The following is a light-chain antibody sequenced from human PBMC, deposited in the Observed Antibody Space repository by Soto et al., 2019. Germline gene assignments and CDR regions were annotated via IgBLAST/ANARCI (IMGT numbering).Light chain of an antibody. CDR2: GPS. V-gene: IGKV3-15*01. J-gene: IGKJ1*01. CDR1: QSVSYN. Sequence: EMVMTQSPATLSVTPGERVTLSCRASQSVSYNLAWYQQKPGQAPRLIIHGPSARATGIRTRFSGSGSGTEITLTITSRHSEDYALDDCQRYNNWPPTWTFGQGTKVDIK. CDR3: QRYNNWPPTWT.